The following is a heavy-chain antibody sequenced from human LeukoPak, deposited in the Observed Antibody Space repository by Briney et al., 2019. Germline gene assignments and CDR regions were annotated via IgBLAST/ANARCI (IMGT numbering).Heavy chain of an antibody. CDR3: ARTTEGGYSYGYFYYYYMDV. Sequence: PSETLSLTCTVSGGSISSYYWSWIRQPPGKGLEWIGYIYYSGSTNYKSSLKSRVTISVDTSKNQFSLRLSSVTAADTAVYYCARTTEGGYSYGYFYYYYMDVWGKGTTVTISS. CDR2: IYYSGST. J-gene: IGHJ6*03. D-gene: IGHD5-18*01. CDR1: GGSISSYY. V-gene: IGHV4-59*01.